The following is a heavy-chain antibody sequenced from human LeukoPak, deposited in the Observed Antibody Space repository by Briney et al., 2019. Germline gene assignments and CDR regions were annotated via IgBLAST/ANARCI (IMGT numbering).Heavy chain of an antibody. CDR1: GGSISSGGYY. CDR3: ARGSPLGYCSGGSCYPDTDAFDI. J-gene: IGHJ3*02. CDR2: IYHSGST. V-gene: IGHV4-30-2*01. Sequence: SETLSLTCTVPGGSISSGGYYWSWIRQPPGKGLEWIGYIYHSGSTYYNPSLKSRVTISVDRSKNQFSLKLSSVTAADTAVYYCARGSPLGYCSGGSCYPDTDAFDIWGQGTMVTVSS. D-gene: IGHD2-15*01.